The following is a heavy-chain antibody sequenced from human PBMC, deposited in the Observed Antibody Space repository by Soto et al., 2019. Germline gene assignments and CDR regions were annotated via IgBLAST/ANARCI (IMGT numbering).Heavy chain of an antibody. CDR1: GFIFSLYL. J-gene: IGHJ3*02. D-gene: IGHD1-26*01. V-gene: IGHV3-74*01. CDR3: ARDFGEVGATAVYDI. Sequence: GESLKISCAASGFIFSLYLMHWVRQAPGKVLGWVSRINGDGSDTSYGDSVKGRLTTSRDNAKNTLYLHMNSLGAEDTAVYYCARDFGEVGATAVYDIWGQGTMVTVSS. CDR2: INGDGSDT.